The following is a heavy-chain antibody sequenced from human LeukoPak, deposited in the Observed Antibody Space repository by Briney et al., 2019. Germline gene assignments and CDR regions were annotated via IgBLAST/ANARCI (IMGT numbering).Heavy chain of an antibody. CDR2: ISYDGIHK. D-gene: IGHD3-10*01. CDR3: ARARAGSVDY. V-gene: IGHV3-30*04. CDR1: GFTFSNYA. Sequence: GKSLRLSCAASGFTFSNYAMHWVRQASGKGLEWVAVISYDGIHKYYADSIKGRFNISRDNSDHTLFLLVDSLRPDDTAVYYCARARAGSVDYWGQGTLVTVSS. J-gene: IGHJ4*02.